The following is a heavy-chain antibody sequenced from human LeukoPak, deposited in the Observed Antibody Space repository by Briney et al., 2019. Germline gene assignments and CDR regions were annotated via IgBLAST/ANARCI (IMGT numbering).Heavy chain of an antibody. CDR2: IYHSGST. Sequence: PSGTLSLTCAVSGGSISSSNWWSWVRQPPGKGLEWIGEIYHSGSTNYNPSLKSRVTISVDRSKNQFSLNLSSVTAADTAVYYCARDNSHHYYDSSGYWRDWGQGTLVTVSS. V-gene: IGHV4-4*02. CDR3: ARDNSHHYYDSSGYWRD. CDR1: GGSISSSNW. J-gene: IGHJ4*02. D-gene: IGHD3-22*01.